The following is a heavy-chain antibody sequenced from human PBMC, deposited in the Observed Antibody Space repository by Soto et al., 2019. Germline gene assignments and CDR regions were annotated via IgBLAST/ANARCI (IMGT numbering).Heavy chain of an antibody. CDR1: GFTFSSYG. CDR2: IWYDGSNK. Sequence: QVQLVESGGGVVQPGRSLRLSCAASGFTFSSYGIHWVRQAPGKGLEWVAVIWYDGSNKYYVDSVKGRFTISRDNSKNTLFLQMNSLRAEDTAVYYCAREYNFQFDYWGQGTLVTVSS. V-gene: IGHV3-33*01. D-gene: IGHD1-1*01. J-gene: IGHJ4*02. CDR3: AREYNFQFDY.